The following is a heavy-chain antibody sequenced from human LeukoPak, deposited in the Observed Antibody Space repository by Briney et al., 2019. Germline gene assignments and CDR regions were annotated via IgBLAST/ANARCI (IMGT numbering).Heavy chain of an antibody. J-gene: IGHJ4*02. Sequence: GGSLRLSCAASGFTFSSYAMHWVRQAPGKGLEYVSAISSNGGSTYYANSVKGRFTISRDNSKNTLYLQMNSLRAEDTAVYYCAKDEAGDCSSTSCSLGYRGQGTLVTVSS. CDR1: GFTFSSYA. V-gene: IGHV3-64*01. CDR2: ISSNGGST. D-gene: IGHD2-2*01. CDR3: AKDEAGDCSSTSCSLGY.